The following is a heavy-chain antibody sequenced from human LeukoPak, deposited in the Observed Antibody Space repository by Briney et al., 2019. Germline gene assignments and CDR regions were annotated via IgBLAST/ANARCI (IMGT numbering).Heavy chain of an antibody. D-gene: IGHD2-15*01. CDR2: ISYDGSNK. CDR1: GFTFSSYG. J-gene: IGHJ4*02. CDR3: AKEIYCSGGTCYKAFDY. Sequence: GGSLRLSCAASGFTFSSYGIHWVRQAPGKGLEWVAVISYDGSNKYYADSVKGRFTISRDNSKNTLYLQMNSLRAEDTAVYYCAKEIYCSGGTCYKAFDYWGQGTLVTVSS. V-gene: IGHV3-30*18.